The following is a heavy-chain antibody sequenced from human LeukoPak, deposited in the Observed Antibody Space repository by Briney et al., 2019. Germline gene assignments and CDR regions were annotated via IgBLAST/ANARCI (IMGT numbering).Heavy chain of an antibody. D-gene: IGHD3-3*01. J-gene: IGHJ4*02. CDR3: RALTIFGVVTISFDY. CDR2: IYSGGST. CDR1: GFTVSSNC. V-gene: IGHV3-53*01. Sequence: GGSLRLSCAASGFTVSSNCMSWVRQAPGKGLEWVSVIYSGGSTYYADSVKGRFTTSRDNSKNTLYLQMNSLRAEDTAVYYCRALTIFGVVTISFDYWGQGTLVTVSS.